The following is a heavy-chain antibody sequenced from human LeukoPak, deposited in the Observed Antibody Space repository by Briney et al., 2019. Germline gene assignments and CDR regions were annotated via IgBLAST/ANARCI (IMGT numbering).Heavy chain of an antibody. CDR1: GLIFSTYA. Sequence: PGGSLRLSCTASGLIFSTYAMSWVRQAPGKGLEWVSTISGSADRIYYADSVKGRFTISRDNSKNTLSLQMNSLRAEDAAVYYCAGSSTSRGYNYGRFDCWGQGTLVTVSS. J-gene: IGHJ4*02. V-gene: IGHV3-23*01. D-gene: IGHD5-18*01. CDR3: AGSSTSRGYNYGRFDC. CDR2: ISGSADRI.